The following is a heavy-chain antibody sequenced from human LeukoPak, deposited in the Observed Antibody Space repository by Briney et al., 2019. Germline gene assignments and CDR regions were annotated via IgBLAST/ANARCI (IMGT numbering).Heavy chain of an antibody. CDR3: ARGNSSSWYWATFYYMDV. J-gene: IGHJ6*03. CDR2: MNPNSGNT. Sequence: ASVKVSCKASGYTSTSYDINWVRQATGQGLEWMGWMNPNSGNTGYAQKFQGRVTMTRNTSISTAYMELSSLRSEDTAVYYCARGNSSSWYWATFYYMDVWGKGTTVTISS. CDR1: GYTSTSYD. V-gene: IGHV1-8*01. D-gene: IGHD6-13*01.